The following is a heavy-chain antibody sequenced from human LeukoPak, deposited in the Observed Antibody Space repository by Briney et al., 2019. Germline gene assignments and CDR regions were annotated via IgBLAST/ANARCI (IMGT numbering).Heavy chain of an antibody. CDR1: GGSISSYY. V-gene: IGHV4-59*01. Sequence: SETLSLTCTVSGGSISSYYWSWIRQPPGKGLEWIGYIYYSGSTNYNPSLKSRVTISVDTSKNQFFLKLSSVTAADTAVYYCAGAGVPGLFDYWGQGTLVTVSS. CDR2: IYYSGST. J-gene: IGHJ4*02. CDR3: AGAGVPGLFDY. D-gene: IGHD1-1*01.